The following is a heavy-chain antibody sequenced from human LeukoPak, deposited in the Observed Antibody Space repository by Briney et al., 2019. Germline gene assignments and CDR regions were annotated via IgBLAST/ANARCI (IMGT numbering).Heavy chain of an antibody. J-gene: IGHJ4*02. V-gene: IGHV4-61*05. Sequence: SETLSLTCTVSGGSISSSSYYWGWIRQPPGKGLEWIGYIYYSGSTNYNPSLKSRVTISVDTSKNQFSLKLSSVTAADTAVYYCARVGYCSSTSCPGFDYWGQGTLVTVSS. D-gene: IGHD2-2*03. CDR3: ARVGYCSSTSCPGFDY. CDR2: IYYSGST. CDR1: GGSISSSSYY.